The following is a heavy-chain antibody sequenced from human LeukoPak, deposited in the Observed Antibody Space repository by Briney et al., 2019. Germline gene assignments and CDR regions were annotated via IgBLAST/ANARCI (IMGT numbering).Heavy chain of an antibody. D-gene: IGHD1-26*01. CDR2: ISAYNGNT. CDR1: GYTFTSYG. Sequence: ASVKVSCKASGYTFTSYGISWVRQAPGQGLEWMGWISAYNGNTNYAQKLQGRVTMTTDTSTSTAYMELRSLRSDDTAVYYCARGMWELLSGVYYMDVWGKGTTVTISS. V-gene: IGHV1-18*01. CDR3: ARGMWELLSGVYYMDV. J-gene: IGHJ6*03.